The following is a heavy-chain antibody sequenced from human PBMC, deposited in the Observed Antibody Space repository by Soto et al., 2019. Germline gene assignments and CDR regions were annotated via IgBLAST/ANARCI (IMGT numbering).Heavy chain of an antibody. CDR2: IYWDEDK. Sequence: QITLKESGPTLVKPTQNLTLTCTFSGFSLRTRGVAVGWFRQPPGKALEWLALIYWDEDKWYSRSLKSRVTVADDTSKNQVVLTMTNVDPVDTATYYCAHRPRGYAYYFDYWGQGILVTVSS. J-gene: IGHJ4*02. D-gene: IGHD5-12*01. V-gene: IGHV2-5*02. CDR3: AHRPRGYAYYFDY. CDR1: GFSLRTRGVA.